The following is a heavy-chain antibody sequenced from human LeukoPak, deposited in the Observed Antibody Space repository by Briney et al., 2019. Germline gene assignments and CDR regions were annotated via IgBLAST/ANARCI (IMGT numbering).Heavy chain of an antibody. CDR3: ARDKKNYYYMDV. CDR2: INPNSGGT. Sequence: ASVKVSCKASGYTFTGYYMHWVRQAPGQGLEWMGWINPNSGGTNYAQKFQGRVTMTRDTSISTAYMELSRLRSDDTAVYYCARDKKNYYYMDVWGKGTTVTVSS. J-gene: IGHJ6*03. V-gene: IGHV1-2*02. CDR1: GYTFTGYY.